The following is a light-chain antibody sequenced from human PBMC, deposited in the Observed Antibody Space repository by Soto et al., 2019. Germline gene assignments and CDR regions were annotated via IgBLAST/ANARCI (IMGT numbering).Light chain of an antibody. Sequence: ENVLTQSPGTLSLSPGERATLSCRASQSVSSYLSWYQQKHGQAPRLLLSGASRSATGIPDRFSGSGSGTDFTLTSSRLEPEDFVLYYCQQYSTSPITFGQGTRLEIK. J-gene: IGKJ5*01. CDR2: GAS. V-gene: IGKV3-20*01. CDR1: QSVSSY. CDR3: QQYSTSPIT.